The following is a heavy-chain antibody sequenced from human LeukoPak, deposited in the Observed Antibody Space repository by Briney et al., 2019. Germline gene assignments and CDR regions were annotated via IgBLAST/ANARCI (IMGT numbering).Heavy chain of an antibody. Sequence: SETLSLTCTVSGGSISSHYWSWIRQPPGKGLEWIGYIYYSGSTNYNPSLKSRVTISVDTSKNQFSLKLSSVTAADTAVYYCARAGQQLVAYYGMDVWGQGTTVTVSS. V-gene: IGHV4-59*11. CDR1: GGSISSHY. D-gene: IGHD6-13*01. J-gene: IGHJ6*02. CDR3: ARAGQQLVAYYGMDV. CDR2: IYYSGST.